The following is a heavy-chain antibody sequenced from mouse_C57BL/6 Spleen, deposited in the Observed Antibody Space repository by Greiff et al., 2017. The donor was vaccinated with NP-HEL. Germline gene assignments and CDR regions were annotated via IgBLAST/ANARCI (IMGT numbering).Heavy chain of an antibody. Sequence: EVQLLESGDGLVKPGGSLKLSCAASGFTFSSYAMSWVRQTPEKRLEWVAYISSGGDYTYYADTVKGRFTISRDNARNTVYLQMSSLTSEDTAIYYCTRGIYYDYGDYAMDYWGQGTSVTVSS. V-gene: IGHV5-9-1*02. CDR3: TRGIYYDYGDYAMDY. CDR2: ISSGGDYT. D-gene: IGHD2-4*01. CDR1: GFTFSSYA. J-gene: IGHJ4*01.